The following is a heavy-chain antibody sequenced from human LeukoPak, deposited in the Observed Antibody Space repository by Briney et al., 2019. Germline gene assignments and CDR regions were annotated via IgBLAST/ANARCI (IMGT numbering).Heavy chain of an antibody. CDR2: IRSKAYGGTT. Sequence: PGGSLRLSCTASGFTFGDYAMSWFRQAPGKGLEWVGFIRSKAYGGTTEYAASVKGRFTISRDDSKSIAYLQMNSLKTEDTAVYYCTRDLGSIAAAGTLAYDYWGQGTLVTVSS. CDR3: TRDLGSIAAAGTLAYDY. CDR1: GFTFGDYA. V-gene: IGHV3-49*03. J-gene: IGHJ4*02. D-gene: IGHD6-13*01.